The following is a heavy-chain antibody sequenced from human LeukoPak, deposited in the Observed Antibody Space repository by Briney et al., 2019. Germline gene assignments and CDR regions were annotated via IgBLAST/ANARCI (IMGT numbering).Heavy chain of an antibody. D-gene: IGHD2-2*01. Sequence: PSETLSLTCAVYGGSFSGYYWSWIRQPPGKGLEWIGEINHSGSTNYNPSLKSRVTISVDTSKNQFSLKLSSVTAADTAVYYCAADHQSSFDYWGQGTLVTVSS. V-gene: IGHV4-34*01. CDR1: GGSFSGYY. J-gene: IGHJ4*02. CDR2: INHSGST. CDR3: AADHQSSFDY.